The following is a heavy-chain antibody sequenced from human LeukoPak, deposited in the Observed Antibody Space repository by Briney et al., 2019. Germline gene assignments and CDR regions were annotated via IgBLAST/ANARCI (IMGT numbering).Heavy chain of an antibody. Sequence: GGSLRLSCAPLGFTVSSNYMSWVRQAPGKGLEWVSGISWNSGSIGYADSVKGRFTISRDNAKNSLYLQMNSLRAEDTALYYCAKDIWEYLGATAFDYWGQGTLVTVSS. CDR1: GFTVSSNY. J-gene: IGHJ4*02. CDR2: ISWNSGSI. D-gene: IGHD1-26*01. CDR3: AKDIWEYLGATAFDY. V-gene: IGHV3-9*01.